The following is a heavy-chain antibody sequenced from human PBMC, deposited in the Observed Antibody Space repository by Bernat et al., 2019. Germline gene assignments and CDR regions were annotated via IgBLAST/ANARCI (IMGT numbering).Heavy chain of an antibody. CDR1: GFTFRSYA. J-gene: IGHJ4*02. CDR2: LSNDGSFK. CDR3: AREGLEMNGIAAAGTFDY. Sequence: QVQLVESGGGVVQPGRSLRVSCAASGFTFRSYAMHWVRQAPGKGLEWVAVLSNDGSFKYYADSVKGRFTISRDNSKNTLYLQMSSLRPEDTAVYYCAREGLEMNGIAAAGTFDYWGQGTLVTVSS. D-gene: IGHD6-13*01. V-gene: IGHV3-30*15.